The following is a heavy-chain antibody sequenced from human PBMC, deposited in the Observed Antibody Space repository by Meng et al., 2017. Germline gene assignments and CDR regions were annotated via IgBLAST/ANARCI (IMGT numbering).Heavy chain of an antibody. J-gene: IGHJ4*02. CDR3: ARGGAARPPDY. CDR2: ISSSGSTI. V-gene: IGHV3-11*01. D-gene: IGHD6-6*01. CDR1: GLTLGDYY. Sequence: LVGCGGGLVKPGGSLRYSLAASGLTLGDYYMSWIRQAPGKGLEWVSYISSSGSTIYYADSVKGRFTISRDNAKNSLYLQMNSLRAEDTAVYYCARGGAARPPDYWGQGTLVTVSS.